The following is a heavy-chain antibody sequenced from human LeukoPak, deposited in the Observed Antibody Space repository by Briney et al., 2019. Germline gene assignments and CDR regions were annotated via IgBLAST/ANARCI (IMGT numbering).Heavy chain of an antibody. D-gene: IGHD6-13*01. V-gene: IGHV4-34*01. J-gene: IGHJ4*02. Sequence: PSETLSLTCAVYGGSFSGYYWSWIRQPPGKGLEWIGEINHSGSTNYNPSLKSRVTISVDTSKNQFSLKLSSVTAADTVVYYCARAQYSSSWYDYWGQGTLVTVSS. CDR1: GGSFSGYY. CDR3: ARAQYSSSWYDY. CDR2: INHSGST.